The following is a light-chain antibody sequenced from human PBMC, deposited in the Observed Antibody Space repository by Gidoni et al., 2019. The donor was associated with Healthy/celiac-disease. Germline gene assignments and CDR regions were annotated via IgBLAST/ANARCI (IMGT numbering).Light chain of an antibody. CDR2: GAS. CDR1: QSFISIY. Sequence: EIVLTQSPGTLSLFPGERATLSCRASQSFISIYVAWYQQKPGQAPRPLIYGASSRATGIPDRVSGIGSGTDFTLTISRLEPEDFAVYYCQQYGSSLWTFGQETKVEIK. CDR3: QQYGSSLWT. J-gene: IGKJ1*01. V-gene: IGKV3-20*01.